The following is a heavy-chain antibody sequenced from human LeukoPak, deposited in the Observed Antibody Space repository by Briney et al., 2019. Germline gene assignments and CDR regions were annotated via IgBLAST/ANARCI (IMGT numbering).Heavy chain of an antibody. CDR2: INPNSGGT. CDR1: GYTFTGYY. Sequence: GASVKVSCKASGYTFTGYYMHWVRQAPGQGLEWVGRINPNSGGTNYAQKFQGRVTMTRDTSISTAYMELSRLRSDDTAVYYCARPSSKRYDYYYYGMDVWGQGTTVTVSS. D-gene: IGHD3-22*01. J-gene: IGHJ6*02. CDR3: ARPSSKRYDYYYYGMDV. V-gene: IGHV1-2*06.